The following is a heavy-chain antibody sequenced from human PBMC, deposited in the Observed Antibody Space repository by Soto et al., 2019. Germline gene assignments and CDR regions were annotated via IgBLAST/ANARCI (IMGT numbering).Heavy chain of an antibody. CDR3: AKDRGYCDSSSCYLGHAFDI. CDR1: GFTFSNLG. D-gene: IGHD2-2*01. J-gene: IGHJ3*02. Sequence: GGSLRLSCAASGFTFSNLGIHWVRQAPGKGLEWVAVISHDGRSKFYGDSVKGRFTISRDNSKNTLSLQMNSLRAEDTAVYYCAKDRGYCDSSSCYLGHAFDIWGQGTTVTVSS. V-gene: IGHV3-30*18. CDR2: ISHDGRSK.